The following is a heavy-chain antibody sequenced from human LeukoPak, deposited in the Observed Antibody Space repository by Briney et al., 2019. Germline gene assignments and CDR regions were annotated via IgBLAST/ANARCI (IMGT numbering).Heavy chain of an antibody. CDR3: ARDGKYYDILTGYYKRHYYYYMDV. D-gene: IGHD3-9*01. J-gene: IGHJ6*03. CDR2: ISGSGGST. Sequence: GGSLRLSCAASGFTFSSYAMSWVRQAPGKGLEWVSAISGSGGSTYYADSVKGRFTISRDNSKNTLYLQMNSLRAEDTAVYYCARDGKYYDILTGYYKRHYYYYMDVWGKGTTVTVSS. CDR1: GFTFSSYA. V-gene: IGHV3-23*01.